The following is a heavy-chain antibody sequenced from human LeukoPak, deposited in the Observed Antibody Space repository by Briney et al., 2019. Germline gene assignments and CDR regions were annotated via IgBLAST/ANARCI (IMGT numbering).Heavy chain of an antibody. CDR2: IYPGDSDT. J-gene: IGHJ6*02. CDR3: ARHFHLVRGVSYGMDV. V-gene: IGHV5-51*01. D-gene: IGHD3-10*01. Sequence: GESLKISCKGSGYSFTNNWIAWVRQKPGKGLEWMGIIYPGDSDTRYSPSFHGQVTISVDKSITTAYLRWSSLKASDTAMYYCARHFHLVRGVSYGMDVWGQGTTVTVSS. CDR1: GYSFTNNW.